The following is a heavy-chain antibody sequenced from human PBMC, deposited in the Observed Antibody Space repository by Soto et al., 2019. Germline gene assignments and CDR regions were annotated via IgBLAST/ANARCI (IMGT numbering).Heavy chain of an antibody. Sequence: TLSLTCSISGGSISGYHWNWIRQTPGKGVEWIGYFHNSGNPKYSSSLKSRVTISVDMSEKQCSLKLRSVTAAETDVYYCARQPPRQAGDWXQGTLVTVSS. J-gene: IGHJ4*02. V-gene: IGHV4-59*08. CDR1: GGSISGYH. D-gene: IGHD6-13*01. CDR2: FHNSGNP. CDR3: ARQPPRQAGD.